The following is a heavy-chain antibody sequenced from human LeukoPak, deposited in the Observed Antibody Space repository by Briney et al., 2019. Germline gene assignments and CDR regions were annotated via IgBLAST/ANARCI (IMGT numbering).Heavy chain of an antibody. CDR1: GFTISANF. CDR2: MYSVGST. D-gene: IGHD6-13*01. V-gene: IGHV3-66*01. Sequence: QAGGSLRLSCAASGFTISANFMSWVRQAPGKGLEWVSVMYSVGSTFYADSVKGRFTISRDGYKNTLDLQMDSLRVDDTAVYSCARDLSGYSFGFGGDLWGQGTLVTVSS. J-gene: IGHJ4*02. CDR3: ARDLSGYSFGFGGDL.